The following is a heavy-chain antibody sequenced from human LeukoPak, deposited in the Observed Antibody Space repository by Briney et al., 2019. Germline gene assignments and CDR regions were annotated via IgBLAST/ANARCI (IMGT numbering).Heavy chain of an antibody. CDR2: IYSGGST. CDR1: GFTVSSNY. CDR3: ARDRGGSYGIDY. D-gene: IGHD1-26*01. Sequence: GGSLRLSCAASGFTVSSNYMSWVRQAPGKGLEWVSVIYSGGSTYYADSVKGRFTISRDNAKNLLYLQMNSLRAEDTAVYYCARDRGGSYGIDYWGQGTLVTVSS. J-gene: IGHJ4*02. V-gene: IGHV3-53*01.